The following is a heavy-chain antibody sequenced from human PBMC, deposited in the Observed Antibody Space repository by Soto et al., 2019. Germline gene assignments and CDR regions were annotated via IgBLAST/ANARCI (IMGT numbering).Heavy chain of an antibody. CDR1: GYTLIRYT. D-gene: IGHD6-13*01. J-gene: IGHJ4*02. Sequence: ASVKVSCRASGYTLIRYTVHWVRQAPGQSIEWMGWINAGNGNSKYSEKFHGRVSITRDTSAGTTYMELNSLRSEDTAVYYCARDEQQLIKFDYWGQGTPVTVYS. CDR2: INAGNGNS. V-gene: IGHV1-3*01. CDR3: ARDEQQLIKFDY.